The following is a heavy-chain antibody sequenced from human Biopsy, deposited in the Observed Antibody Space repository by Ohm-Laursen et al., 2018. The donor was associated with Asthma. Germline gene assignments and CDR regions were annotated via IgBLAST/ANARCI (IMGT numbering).Heavy chain of an antibody. V-gene: IGHV3-48*02. Sequence: GSLRLSCTASGFTFSSYSMNWVRQAPGKGLEWVSYISSSSSTIYYADFVKGRFTISRDNAKNSLYLQMNSLRDEDTAVYYCARDAGYCGGDCYSLLEYYYYYYGMDVWGQGTTVTVSS. CDR3: ARDAGYCGGDCYSLLEYYYYYYGMDV. J-gene: IGHJ6*02. CDR2: ISSSSSTI. D-gene: IGHD2-21*02. CDR1: GFTFSSYS.